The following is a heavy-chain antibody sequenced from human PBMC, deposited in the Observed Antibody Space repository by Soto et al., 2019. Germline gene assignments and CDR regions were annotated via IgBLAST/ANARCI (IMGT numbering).Heavy chain of an antibody. Sequence: GPTLVNPTQTLTLTCTFSGFSLSTSGVGVGWIRQPPGKALEWLALIYWNDDKRYSPSLKSRLTITKDTSKNQVVLTMTNMDPVDTAAYYCARRIAAAGTFDYWGQGTLVTVSS. D-gene: IGHD6-13*01. V-gene: IGHV2-5*01. J-gene: IGHJ4*02. CDR3: ARRIAAAGTFDY. CDR1: GFSLSTSGVG. CDR2: IYWNDDK.